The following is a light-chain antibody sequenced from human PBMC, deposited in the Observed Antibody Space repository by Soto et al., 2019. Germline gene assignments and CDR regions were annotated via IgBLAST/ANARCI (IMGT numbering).Light chain of an antibody. CDR3: QQYSGYPYT. CDR1: QSVTTY. Sequence: ETVLTQSPATLSLSPGERATLSCRASQSVTTYLAWYQQKPGQAPRLLIYDASTRATGIPARFSGSGSGTDFTLTISSLEPEDFATYYCQQYSGYPYTFGQGTKLDIK. CDR2: DAS. V-gene: IGKV3-11*01. J-gene: IGKJ2*01.